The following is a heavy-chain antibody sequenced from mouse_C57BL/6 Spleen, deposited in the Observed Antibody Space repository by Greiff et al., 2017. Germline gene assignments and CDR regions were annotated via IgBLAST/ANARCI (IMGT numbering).Heavy chain of an antibody. CDR1: GYTFTSYW. CDR3: AREVYYGNYGYFDY. J-gene: IGHJ2*01. Sequence: QVQLQQPGAELVKPGASVKLSCKASGYTFTSYWMQWVKQRPGQGLEWIGEIDPSDSYTNYNQKFKGKATLTVDTSSSTAYMQLSSLTSEDSAVYYCAREVYYGNYGYFDYWGQGTTLTVSS. V-gene: IGHV1-50*01. CDR2: IDPSDSYT. D-gene: IGHD2-1*01.